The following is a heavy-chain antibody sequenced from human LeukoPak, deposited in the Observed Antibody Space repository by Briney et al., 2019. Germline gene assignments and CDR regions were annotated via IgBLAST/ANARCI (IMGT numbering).Heavy chain of an antibody. Sequence: GGSLRLSCAASGFTFNTYWMSWVRQAPGKGLEWVANIKQDGSEKYYVDSVKGRFTISRDNAKNSLYLQMNSLRAEDTAVYYCARAEYCYYCGMDVWGRGTTVTVSS. J-gene: IGHJ6*02. CDR1: GFTFNTYW. CDR3: ARAEYCYYCGMDV. CDR2: IKQDGSEK. D-gene: IGHD2/OR15-2a*01. V-gene: IGHV3-7*03.